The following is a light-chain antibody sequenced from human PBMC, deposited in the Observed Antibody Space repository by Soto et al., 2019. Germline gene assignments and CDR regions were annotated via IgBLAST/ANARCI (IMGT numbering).Light chain of an antibody. V-gene: IGKV3-20*01. CDR3: XXXXSSPLYT. CDR2: GAS. CDR1: QSVSSSY. Sequence: EIVLTQSPGTLSLSPGERATLSCRASQSVSSSYLAWYQQKPGQAPRLLIYGASSRATGIPDRFSGSGSGTDFTLTISRLEPEXXXVXXXXXXXSSPLYTFGQGTKLEIK. J-gene: IGKJ2*01.